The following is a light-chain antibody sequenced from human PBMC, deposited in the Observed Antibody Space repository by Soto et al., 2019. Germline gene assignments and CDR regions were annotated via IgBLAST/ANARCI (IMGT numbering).Light chain of an antibody. CDR1: QTISSY. J-gene: IGKJ5*01. CDR2: AAS. Sequence: DIQMTQSPSTLSGSVGDRVTITCRASQTISSYLAWYQQKPGKAPKLLIYAASTLHTGVPSRFSGSGSGTEFTLTISSLQPEDFATYYCQQLNSYLITFGQGTRLEI. V-gene: IGKV1-9*01. CDR3: QQLNSYLIT.